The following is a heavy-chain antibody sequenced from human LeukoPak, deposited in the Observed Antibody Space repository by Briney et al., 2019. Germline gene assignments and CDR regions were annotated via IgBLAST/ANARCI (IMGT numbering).Heavy chain of an antibody. Sequence: GGSLRLSCAASGFTFSSYWMSWVRQAPGKGLEWVANIKQDGSEKYYVDSVKGRFTISRDNAKISLYLQMNSLRAEDTAVYYCARTYSSPYFDYWGQGTLVTVSS. D-gene: IGHD6-19*01. CDR1: GFTFSSYW. V-gene: IGHV3-7*01. CDR3: ARTYSSPYFDY. J-gene: IGHJ4*02. CDR2: IKQDGSEK.